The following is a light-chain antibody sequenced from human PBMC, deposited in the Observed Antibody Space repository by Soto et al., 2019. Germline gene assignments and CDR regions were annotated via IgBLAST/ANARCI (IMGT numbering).Light chain of an antibody. V-gene: IGLV2-14*01. CDR3: SSYTSSNTLEV. CDR1: SRDVGGSNY. J-gene: IGLJ1*01. CDR2: EVS. Sequence: QSVLIQPASVSGSPGQSITISCTGTSRDVGGSNYVSWYQHHPHRDPKLLIYEVSYRPSGVSSRFSGSKSGNTASLTISGLQAEDEADYYCSSYTSSNTLEVFGVGTKLTVL.